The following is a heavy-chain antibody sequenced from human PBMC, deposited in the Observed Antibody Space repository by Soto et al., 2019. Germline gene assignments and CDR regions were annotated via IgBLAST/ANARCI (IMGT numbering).Heavy chain of an antibody. CDR3: TTLVGYYDSSGADAFDI. CDR1: GFTFSNAW. CDR2: IKSKTDGGTT. D-gene: IGHD3-22*01. J-gene: IGHJ3*02. V-gene: IGHV3-15*07. Sequence: EVQLVESGGGLVKPGGSLRLSCAASGFTFSNAWMNWVRQAPGKGLEWVGRIKSKTDGGTTDYAAPVKGRFTISRDDSKNTLYLQMNSLKTEVTAVYYCTTLVGYYDSSGADAFDIWGQGTMVTVSS.